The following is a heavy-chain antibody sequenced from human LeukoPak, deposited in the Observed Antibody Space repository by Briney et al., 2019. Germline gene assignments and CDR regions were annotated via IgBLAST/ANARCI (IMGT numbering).Heavy chain of an antibody. J-gene: IGHJ3*02. V-gene: IGHV4-34*01. CDR3: AKSNGYGLVDI. CDR2: INHSGST. Sequence: SETLSLTCAVYGGSFSGYYWSWIRQPPGKGLEWIGEINHSGSTNYNPSLKSRVTISVDTSKNQFSLKLSSVTAADTAVYYCAKSNGYGLVDIWGQGTVVTVSS. CDR1: GGSFSGYY. D-gene: IGHD3-10*01.